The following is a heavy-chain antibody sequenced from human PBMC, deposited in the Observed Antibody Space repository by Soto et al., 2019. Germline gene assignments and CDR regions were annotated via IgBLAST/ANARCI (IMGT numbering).Heavy chain of an antibody. D-gene: IGHD2-2*01. V-gene: IGHV4-31*01. CDR1: GGSISSGGYY. CDR3: ARGFFGAIPAAILDP. J-gene: IGHJ4*02. CDR2: IYYSGST. Sequence: QVQLQESGPGLVKPSQTLSLTCTVSGGSISSGGYYWSWIRQHPGKGLEWIGYIYYSGSTYYNPSLKSHVTISVDTSKNQFSLKLSSVTAADTAVYYCARGFFGAIPAAILDPWGQGTLVTVSS.